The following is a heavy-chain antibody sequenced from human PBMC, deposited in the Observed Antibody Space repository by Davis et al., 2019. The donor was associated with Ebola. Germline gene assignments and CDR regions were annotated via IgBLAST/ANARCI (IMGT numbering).Heavy chain of an antibody. CDR3: AKDRHHYDYVWGSYRTPWFDP. CDR2: ISWNSGSI. Sequence: PGGSLRLSCAASGFTFDDYAMHWVRQAPGKGLEWFSGISWNSGSIGYADSVKGRFTISRDNSKNTLYLQMNSLRAEDTAVYYCAKDRHHYDYVWGSYRTPWFDPWGQGTLVTVSS. V-gene: IGHV3-9*01. D-gene: IGHD3-16*02. J-gene: IGHJ5*02. CDR1: GFTFDDYA.